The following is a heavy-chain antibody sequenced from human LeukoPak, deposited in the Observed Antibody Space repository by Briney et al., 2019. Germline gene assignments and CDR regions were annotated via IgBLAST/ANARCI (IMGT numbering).Heavy chain of an antibody. CDR1: GGSISSYY. D-gene: IGHD2-2*01. Sequence: PSETLSLTCTVSGGSISSYYWSWIRQPPGKGLEWIGDIYYSGSTNYNPSLKSRVTISVDTSKNQFSLKLSSVTAADTAVYYCATSSTSLGAFDIWGQGTMVTVSS. CDR2: IYYSGST. V-gene: IGHV4-59*01. J-gene: IGHJ3*02. CDR3: ATSSTSLGAFDI.